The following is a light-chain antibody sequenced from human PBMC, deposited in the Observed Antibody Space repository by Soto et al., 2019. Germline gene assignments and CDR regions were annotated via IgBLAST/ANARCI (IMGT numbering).Light chain of an antibody. CDR3: QQYTSSPRT. Sequence: EIVLTQSPGTLSLSPGERATLSCRASQSVNSSYLAWYQQKPGQAPRLLIYDASTRATGIPDRFSGSGSGTDFTLTIIRLEPEDFAVYYCQQYTSSPRTFGQGTKVDIK. CDR2: DAS. V-gene: IGKV3-20*01. CDR1: QSVNSSY. J-gene: IGKJ1*01.